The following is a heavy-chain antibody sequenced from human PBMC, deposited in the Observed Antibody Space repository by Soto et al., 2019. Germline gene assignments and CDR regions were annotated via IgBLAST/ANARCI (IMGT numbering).Heavy chain of an antibody. CDR3: ARQAVAGPFYYYYMDV. D-gene: IGHD6-19*01. J-gene: IGHJ6*03. CDR1: GYSFTSYW. CDR2: IYPGDSDT. V-gene: IGHV5-51*01. Sequence: PGESLMISCKGSGYSFTSYWIGWVRQMPGKGLEWMGIIYPGDSDTRYSPSFQGQVTISADKSISTAYLQWSSLKASDTAMYYCARQAVAGPFYYYYMDVWGKGTTVTVSS.